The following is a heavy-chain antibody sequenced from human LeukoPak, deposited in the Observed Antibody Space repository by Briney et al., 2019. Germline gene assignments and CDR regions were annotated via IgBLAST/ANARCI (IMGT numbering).Heavy chain of an antibody. V-gene: IGHV7-4-1*02. J-gene: IGHJ6*02. CDR2: INTNTGNP. Sequence: ASVKVSCKASGYTFTGYYLHWVRQAPGQGLEWMGWINTNTGNPTYAQGFTGRFVFSLDTSVSTAYLQISSLKAEDTAVYYCARDRSIQLWTSYYYGMDVWGQGTTVTVSS. D-gene: IGHD5-18*01. CDR1: GYTFTGYY. CDR3: ARDRSIQLWTSYYYGMDV.